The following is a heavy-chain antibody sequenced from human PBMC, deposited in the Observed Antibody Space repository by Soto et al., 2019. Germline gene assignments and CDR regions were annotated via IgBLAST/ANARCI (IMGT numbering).Heavy chain of an antibody. CDR3: AKDAPGYSSGWYHVIYEIRYFDY. Sequence: PGGSLRLSCAASGVTFSSYAMSWVRQAPGKGLEWVSAISGSGGSTYYADSVKGRFTISRDNSKNTLYLQMNSLRAEDTAVYYCAKDAPGYSSGWYHVIYEIRYFDYWGQGTLVTVSS. CDR1: GVTFSSYA. D-gene: IGHD6-19*01. J-gene: IGHJ4*02. CDR2: ISGSGGST. V-gene: IGHV3-23*01.